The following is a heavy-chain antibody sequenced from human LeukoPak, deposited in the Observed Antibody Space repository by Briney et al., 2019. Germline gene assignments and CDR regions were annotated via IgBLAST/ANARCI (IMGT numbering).Heavy chain of an antibody. CDR3: ARAPTGYSGYDSSYYYMDV. D-gene: IGHD5-12*01. CDR2: IYHSGST. Sequence: SETLSLTCTVSGGSISSGGYYWSWIRQPPGKGLGWIGYIYHSGSTYYNPSLKSRVTISVDRSKNQFSLKLSSVTAADTAVYYCARAPTGYSGYDSSYYYMDVWGKGTTVTVSS. CDR1: GGSISSGGYY. J-gene: IGHJ6*03. V-gene: IGHV4-30-2*01.